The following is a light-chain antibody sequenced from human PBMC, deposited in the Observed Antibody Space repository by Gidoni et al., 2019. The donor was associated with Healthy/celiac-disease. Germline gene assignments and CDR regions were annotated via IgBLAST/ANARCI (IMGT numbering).Light chain of an antibody. CDR2: VCI. J-gene: IGKJ4*01. CDR1: QGISSY. V-gene: IGKV1-9*01. Sequence: IQLTQSPSSLSASVGDRVTITCRASQGISSYLAWYQQKPGKAPKLLIYVCILPSRFSGSGSGTDFTLTISSLQPEDFATYYCQQLNSYPLLTFGGGTKVEIK. CDR3: QQLNSYPLLT.